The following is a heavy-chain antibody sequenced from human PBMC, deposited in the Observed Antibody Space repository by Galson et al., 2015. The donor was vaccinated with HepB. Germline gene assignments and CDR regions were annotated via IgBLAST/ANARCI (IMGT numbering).Heavy chain of an antibody. CDR1: GYTFTGYG. CDR3: ARVMVRGSTNWFDP. CDR2: ISAYNGDT. V-gene: IGHV1-18*01. Sequence: QSGAEVKKPGASVKVSCKASGYTFTGYGITWVRQALGQGLEWMGWISAYNGDTNYAQKFQGRVTMTTDTSTSTVYMELRSLRSDDTAVYFCARVMVRGSTNWFDPWGQGTLVTVSS. J-gene: IGHJ5*02. D-gene: IGHD3-10*01.